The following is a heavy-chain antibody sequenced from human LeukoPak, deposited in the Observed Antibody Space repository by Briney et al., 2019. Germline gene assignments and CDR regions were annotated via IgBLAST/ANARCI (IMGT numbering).Heavy chain of an antibody. CDR1: GGSVSSGSYY. Sequence: SETLSLTCTVSGGSVSSGSYYWSCIRQPPGKGLEWIGHIYGSGNTNYNPSPKSRVSISADTSKNQFSLRLSSVTAADTAVYHCVRLQPNTGEWAFDIWGQGTMVSVSS. CDR2: IYGSGNT. CDR3: VRLQPNTGEWAFDI. V-gene: IGHV4-61*01. D-gene: IGHD1-1*01. J-gene: IGHJ3*02.